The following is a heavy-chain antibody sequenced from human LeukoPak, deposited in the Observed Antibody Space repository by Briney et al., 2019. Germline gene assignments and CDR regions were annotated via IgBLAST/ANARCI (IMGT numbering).Heavy chain of an antibody. V-gene: IGHV4-34*01. Sequence: SETLSLTCAVYGGSFSGYYWSWIRQPPGKGLEWIGEINHSGSTNYNPSLKSRVTISVDTSKNQFSLKLSSVTAADTAVYYCASLGARVAAAGRFDYWGQGTLVTVSS. J-gene: IGHJ4*02. CDR1: GGSFSGYY. CDR3: ASLGARVAAAGRFDY. CDR2: INHSGST. D-gene: IGHD6-13*01.